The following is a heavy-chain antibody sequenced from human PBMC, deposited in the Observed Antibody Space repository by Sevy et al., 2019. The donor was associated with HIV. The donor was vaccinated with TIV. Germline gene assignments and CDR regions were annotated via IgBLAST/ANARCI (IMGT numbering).Heavy chain of an antibody. CDR1: GFTFSSYA. CDR2: ISYDGSNK. V-gene: IGHV3-30-3*01. CDR3: ARVRTRSSWTCQSFDY. D-gene: IGHD6-13*01. J-gene: IGHJ4*02. Sequence: GGSLRLSCAASGFTFSSYAMHWVRQAPGKGLEWVAVISYDGSNKYYADSVKGRFTISRDNSKNTLYLQMNSLRAEDTAVYYCARVRTRSSWTCQSFDYWGQGTLVTVSS.